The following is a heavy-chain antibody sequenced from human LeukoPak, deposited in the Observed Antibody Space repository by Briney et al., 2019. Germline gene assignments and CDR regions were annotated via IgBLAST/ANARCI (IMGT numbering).Heavy chain of an antibody. J-gene: IGHJ5*02. V-gene: IGHV4-34*01. Sequence: PSETLSLXCAVYGGSLSHYYWSWIRQPPGKGLESIGEINHSGSTNYNPSLKSRVTISVDMSKNQFSLELTSVTAADTAVYYCARGPASGSNFAWFDPWGQGTLVTVSS. CDR3: ARGPASGSNFAWFDP. CDR2: INHSGST. D-gene: IGHD3-10*01. CDR1: GGSLSHYY.